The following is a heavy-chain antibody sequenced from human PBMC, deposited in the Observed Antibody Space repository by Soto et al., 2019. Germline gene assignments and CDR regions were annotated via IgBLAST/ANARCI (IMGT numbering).Heavy chain of an antibody. J-gene: IGHJ3*02. CDR1: GFTFSAYW. V-gene: IGHV3-7*05. CDR3: ARVDGATGGTSDI. Sequence: GGSLRLSCGASGFTFSAYWMSWVRQAPGKVLEWVANIKQDGSEMYYVDSVKGRFTISRDNAKNSLYLQMNSLRAEDTAVYYCARVDGATGGTSDIWGQGTMVTVSS. CDR2: IKQDGSEM. D-gene: IGHD1-26*01.